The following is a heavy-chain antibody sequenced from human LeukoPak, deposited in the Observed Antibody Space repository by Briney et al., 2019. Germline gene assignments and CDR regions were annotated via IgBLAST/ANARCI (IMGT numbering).Heavy chain of an antibody. CDR1: GTSIRSGSYY. J-gene: IGHJ4*02. D-gene: IGHD6-19*01. V-gene: IGHV4-61*02. Sequence: ASQTLSLTCTVTGTSIRSGSYYWNWIRQAAGKGLEWIGRMYIGGRTTYNPSLKSRVTISVDTSKNQFSLKLSSVTAADTAVYYCARHRPPRAPHIAVAGEGFDYWGQGTLVTVSS. CDR2: MYIGGRT. CDR3: ARHRPPRAPHIAVAGEGFDY.